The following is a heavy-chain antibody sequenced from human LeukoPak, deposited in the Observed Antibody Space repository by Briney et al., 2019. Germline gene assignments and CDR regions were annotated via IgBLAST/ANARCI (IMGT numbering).Heavy chain of an antibody. J-gene: IGHJ4*02. CDR2: IYSGGTT. CDR3: ARVDTVMAYYFDL. V-gene: IGHV3-53*04. CDR1: GFTVSTNC. D-gene: IGHD5-18*01. Sequence: GGSLRLSCAASGFTVSTNCMTWVRQAPGKGLEWVSTIYSGGTTYYADSVMGRFTISGHNSRNTLYLQMNSLRAEDTAVYYCARVDTVMAYYFDLWGQGTLVTVSS.